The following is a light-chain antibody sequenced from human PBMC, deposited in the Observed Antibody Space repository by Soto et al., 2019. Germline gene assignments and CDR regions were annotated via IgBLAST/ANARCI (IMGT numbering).Light chain of an antibody. CDR2: EVS. V-gene: IGLV2-23*02. CDR3: CSYAGVRTVI. CDR1: SSDVGYYNL. J-gene: IGLJ2*01. Sequence: QSALTQPASVSGSPGQSIPISGTGPSSDVGYYNLVSWYQQHPGKAPKLIISEVSERPSGVSARFSGSKSGNTASLTISGLQAEDEADYYCCSYAGVRTVIFVGGTKLTVL.